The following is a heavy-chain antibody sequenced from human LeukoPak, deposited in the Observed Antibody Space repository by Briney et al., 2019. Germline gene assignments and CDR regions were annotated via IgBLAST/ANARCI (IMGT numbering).Heavy chain of an antibody. CDR1: GFTFSSYE. Sequence: GESLRLSCAASGFTFSSYEMNWVRQAPGKRLEWVSYISSSGSTIYYADSVEGRFTISRDNAKNSLYLQMNSLRAEDTAVYYCARGHSSWYGRGAFDIWGQGTMVTVSS. CDR2: ISSSGSTI. D-gene: IGHD6-13*01. J-gene: IGHJ3*02. V-gene: IGHV3-48*03. CDR3: ARGHSSWYGRGAFDI.